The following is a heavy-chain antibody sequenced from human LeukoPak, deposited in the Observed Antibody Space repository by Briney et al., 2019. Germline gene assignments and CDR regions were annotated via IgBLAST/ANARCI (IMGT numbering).Heavy chain of an antibody. D-gene: IGHD4-17*01. J-gene: IGHJ4*02. CDR2: IKSDGSST. CDR1: GSTFSSYW. Sequence: GGSLRLSCVASGSTFSSYWMHWVRQAPGKGLVWVSRIKSDGSSTSYAGFVKGRFTISRDNAKNTLYLQMDSLRGEDTAVYYCAGDSDYGGYSRFDYWGQGTLVTVSS. CDR3: AGDSDYGGYSRFDY. V-gene: IGHV3-74*01.